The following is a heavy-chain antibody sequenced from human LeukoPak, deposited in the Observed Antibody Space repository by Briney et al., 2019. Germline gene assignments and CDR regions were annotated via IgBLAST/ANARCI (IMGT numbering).Heavy chain of an antibody. Sequence: GSLRLSCAASGFTFDDYGMSWVRQAPGKGLEWVSNINWNGDSTGYADSVKGRFTISRDDSKNTLYLQMNNLRAEDTAVYYCAKDGAWLRFDDWGQGILVTVSS. D-gene: IGHD5-12*01. V-gene: IGHV3-20*04. J-gene: IGHJ4*02. CDR2: INWNGDST. CDR3: AKDGAWLRFDD. CDR1: GFTFDDYG.